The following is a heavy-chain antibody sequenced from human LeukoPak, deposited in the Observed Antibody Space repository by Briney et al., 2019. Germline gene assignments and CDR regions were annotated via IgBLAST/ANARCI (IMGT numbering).Heavy chain of an antibody. Sequence: ASVKGSCKASEDTFTYYHIHWVRQAPGQGVEWMGAVYATGGTTINTQNFQGRVTMTRDTSTGTVYMELSSLRFEDTAMYYCATEAPRSYYFDYWGQGILVTVSS. CDR3: ATEAPRSYYFDY. J-gene: IGHJ4*02. V-gene: IGHV1-46*01. CDR1: EDTFTYYH. CDR2: VYATGGTT.